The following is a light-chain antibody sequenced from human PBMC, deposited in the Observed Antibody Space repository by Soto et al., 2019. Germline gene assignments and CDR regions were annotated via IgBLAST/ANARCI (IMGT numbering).Light chain of an antibody. CDR3: LQHNSYPWLT. J-gene: IGKJ4*01. Sequence: DIQMTQSPSSLSASVGDRVTITCRASRGIRSDLGWYQQKPGKAPKRLIYAASSLQSGVPSRFSGSGSGTEFTLTISSLQPEDFATYYCLQHNSYPWLTFGGGTKVEIK. CDR2: AAS. CDR1: RGIRSD. V-gene: IGKV1-17*01.